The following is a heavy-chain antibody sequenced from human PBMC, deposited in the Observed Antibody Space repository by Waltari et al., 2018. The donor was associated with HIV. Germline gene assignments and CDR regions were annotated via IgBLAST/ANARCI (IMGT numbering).Heavy chain of an antibody. Sequence: LQLQESGPGLVTPSETLSVTCSVSGGSLSSSGYYWGWVRQAPGKGLEWIGTTYYIGTTYYNPSLKSRVSMSMDTSKNQFSLKMNSVIAADTAIFFCARQSYSGTFYYFENWGPGMLVTVSS. CDR2: TYYIGTT. V-gene: IGHV4-39*01. CDR1: GGSLSSSGYY. D-gene: IGHD1-26*01. J-gene: IGHJ4*02. CDR3: ARQSYSGTFYYFEN.